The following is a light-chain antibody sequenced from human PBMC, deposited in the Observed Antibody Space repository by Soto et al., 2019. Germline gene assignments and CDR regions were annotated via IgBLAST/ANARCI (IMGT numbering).Light chain of an antibody. CDR1: QNITW. CDR2: DVS. J-gene: IGKJ3*01. CDR3: QQYDGY. V-gene: IGKV1-5*01. Sequence: QMTHSPSTLSASVGDRVTITCRASQNITWLAWYQQKPGTAPRLLIYDVSTLQSGVPSRFSGSGSGTEFNRTITRLQTDDSAIYYCQQYDGYFGPGTKV.